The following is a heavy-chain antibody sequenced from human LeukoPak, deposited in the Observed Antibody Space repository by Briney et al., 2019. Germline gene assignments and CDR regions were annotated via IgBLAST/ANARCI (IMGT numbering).Heavy chain of an antibody. J-gene: IGHJ4*02. CDR2: INPNSGGT. CDR3: ARDLLAGLGIDY. Sequence: ASAKVSCKASGYTFTGYYMHWVRQAPGRGLGWMGWINPNSGGTNYAQKFQGRVTMTRDTSISTAYMELSRLRSDDTAVYYCARDLLAGLGIDYWGQGTLVTVSS. CDR1: GYTFTGYY. D-gene: IGHD3/OR15-3a*01. V-gene: IGHV1-2*02.